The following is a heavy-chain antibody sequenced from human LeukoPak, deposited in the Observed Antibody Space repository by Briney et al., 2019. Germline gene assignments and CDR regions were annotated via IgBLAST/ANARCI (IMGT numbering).Heavy chain of an antibody. CDR2: ISGSGGST. D-gene: IGHD3-10*01. Sequence: GGSLRLSCATSGFTFSSYAMSWVRQAPGKGLEWVSAISGSGGSTYYADSVKGRFTISRDNSKNTLYLQMNSLRAEDTAVYYCAKGALRPWCGESVHAFDIWGQGTMVTVSS. CDR1: GFTFSSYA. J-gene: IGHJ3*02. V-gene: IGHV3-23*01. CDR3: AKGALRPWCGESVHAFDI.